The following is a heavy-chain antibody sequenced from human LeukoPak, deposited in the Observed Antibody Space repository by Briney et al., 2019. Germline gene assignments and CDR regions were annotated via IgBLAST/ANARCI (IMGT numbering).Heavy chain of an antibody. CDR1: GFDYGAYE. D-gene: IGHD3-22*01. Sequence: GGSLRLSYAASGFDYGAYEMNWVRQAPAKGRGWDPYLAVSDTTKYYEGYVKGRFTIARDNAKNSLYRQINILRAENTALYYCTTLGYHLDAWGQGTLVSVSS. CDR2: LAVSDTTK. CDR3: TTLGYHLDA. J-gene: IGHJ5*02. V-gene: IGHV3-48*03.